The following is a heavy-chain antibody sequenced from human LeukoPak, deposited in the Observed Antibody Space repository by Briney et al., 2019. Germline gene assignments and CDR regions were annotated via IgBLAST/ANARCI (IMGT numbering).Heavy chain of an antibody. CDR1: GFTFRTYW. D-gene: IGHD1-26*01. J-gene: IGHJ3*01. Sequence: TGGSLRLSCAASGFTFRTYWMSWIRQAPGKEPEWVADIIQDGSEEYYLQSVRGRFTVSRDNAQNAVFLQMTNLRADDTAVYYCARWKMELQRNAFDFWGQGTVVTVSS. CDR3: ARWKMELQRNAFDF. V-gene: IGHV3-7*01. CDR2: IIQDGSEE.